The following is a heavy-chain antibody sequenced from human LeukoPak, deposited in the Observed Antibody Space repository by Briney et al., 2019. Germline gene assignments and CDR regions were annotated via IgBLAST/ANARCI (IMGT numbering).Heavy chain of an antibody. CDR2: IYYSGST. CDR3: ARAYESSGYRGLGYFDY. Sequence: SETLSLTCTVSGGSISSGGYYWSWIRQHPGKGLEWIGYIYYSGSTYYNPSLKSRVTISVDTSKNQFSLKLSSVTAADTAVFYCARAYESSGYRGLGYFDYWGQGTLVTVSS. J-gene: IGHJ4*02. CDR1: GGSISSGGYY. V-gene: IGHV4-31*03. D-gene: IGHD3-22*01.